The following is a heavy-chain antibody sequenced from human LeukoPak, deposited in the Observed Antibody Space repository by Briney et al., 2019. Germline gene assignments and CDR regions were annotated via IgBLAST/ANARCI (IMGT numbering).Heavy chain of an antibody. CDR2: ISSNGGST. CDR3: ARDLDDGGAFDI. D-gene: IGHD5-24*01. J-gene: IGHJ3*02. CDR1: GFTFSSYA. V-gene: IGHV3-64*01. Sequence: QTGGSLRLSCAASGFTFSSYAMHWVRQAPGKGLEYVSAISSNGGSTYYANSVKGRFTISRDNSKNTLYLQMGSLRAEDMAVYYCARDLDDGGAFDIWGQGTMVTVSS.